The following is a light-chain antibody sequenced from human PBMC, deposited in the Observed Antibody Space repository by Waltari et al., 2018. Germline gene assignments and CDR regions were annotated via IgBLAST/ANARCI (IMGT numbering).Light chain of an antibody. CDR3: QQYNYSPLT. V-gene: IGKV3-20*01. CDR1: QSVSNTY. J-gene: IGKJ4*01. CDR2: GAS. Sequence: IVLTPSPGTLSLSPGERATLSCRASQSVSNTYLAWYQRKLGQAPRLLIYGASSRATGIPDRFSGSGSGTEFTLTINALEPEDSAVYFCQQYNYSPLTFGGGTRVEIK.